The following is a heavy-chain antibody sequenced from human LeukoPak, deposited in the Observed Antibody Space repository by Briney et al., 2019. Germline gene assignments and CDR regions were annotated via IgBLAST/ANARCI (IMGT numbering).Heavy chain of an antibody. Sequence: ASVKVSCKASGYTFTSYDINWVRQATGQGLEWMGWINPNSGGTNYAQKFQGRVTMTRDTSISTAYMELSRLRSDDTAVYYCARDRLVRGPVFWFDPWGQGTLVTVSS. CDR3: ARDRLVRGPVFWFDP. CDR1: GYTFTSYD. D-gene: IGHD3-10*01. J-gene: IGHJ5*02. CDR2: INPNSGGT. V-gene: IGHV1-2*02.